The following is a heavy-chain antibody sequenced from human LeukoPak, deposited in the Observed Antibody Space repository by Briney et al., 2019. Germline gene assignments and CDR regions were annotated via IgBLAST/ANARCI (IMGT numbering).Heavy chain of an antibody. CDR2: ISWNSVNI. CDR3: AKSPGLESYYYYMDV. D-gene: IGHD3/OR15-3a*01. J-gene: IGHJ6*03. V-gene: IGHV3-9*01. Sequence: PGGSLRLSCAASGFNFYDYAMHWVRQAPGKGLEWVSGISWNSVNIAYADSVRGRFTISRDNAKNSLYLQMNSLRPEDTALYYCAKSPGLESYYYYMDVWGKGTTVTVSS. CDR1: GFNFYDYA.